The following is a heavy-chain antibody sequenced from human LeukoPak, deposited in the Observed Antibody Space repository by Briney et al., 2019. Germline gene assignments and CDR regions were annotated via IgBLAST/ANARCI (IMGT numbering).Heavy chain of an antibody. CDR2: IKLDGSEK. CDR1: GFTFSSYW. V-gene: IGHV3-7*01. D-gene: IGHD6-13*01. CDR3: ARYEGPIFSSSWFNYYYYGMDV. J-gene: IGHJ6*02. Sequence: PGGSLRLSCAASGFTFSSYWMSWVRQAPGKGLEWVANIKLDGSEKYYVDSVKGRFTISRDNAKNSLYLQMNSLRAEDTAVYYCARYEGPIFSSSWFNYYYYGMDVWGQGTTVTVSS.